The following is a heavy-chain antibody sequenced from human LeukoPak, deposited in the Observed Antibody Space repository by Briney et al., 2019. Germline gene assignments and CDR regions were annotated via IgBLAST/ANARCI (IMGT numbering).Heavy chain of an antibody. D-gene: IGHD6-19*01. V-gene: IGHV3-23*01. CDR3: AKARAVTGSSYFDY. CDR2: ISSSGGST. J-gene: IGHJ4*02. Sequence: PGGSLRSSCEAPGFTFIIYASYWVRQAPGRGWEWVSAISSSGGSTYYTDSVKGRFTISRENSKNTLSLQMNSLRAEDTAIYYCAKARAVTGSSYFDYWGQGSLVTVSS. CDR1: GFTFIIYA.